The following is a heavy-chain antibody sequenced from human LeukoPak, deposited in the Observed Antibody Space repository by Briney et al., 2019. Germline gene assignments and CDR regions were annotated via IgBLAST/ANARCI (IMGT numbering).Heavy chain of an antibody. D-gene: IGHD4-23*01. CDR1: GFTVSSNY. V-gene: IGHV3-53*01. J-gene: IGHJ4*02. CDR3: ASPIFTYGGNSRVDY. CDR2: IYSGGST. Sequence: GGSLRLSCAASGFTVSSNYMSWVRQAQGKGLEWVSVIYSGGSTYYADSVKGRFTISRDNSKNTLYLQMNSLRAEDTAVYYCASPIFTYGGNSRVDYWGQGTLVTVSS.